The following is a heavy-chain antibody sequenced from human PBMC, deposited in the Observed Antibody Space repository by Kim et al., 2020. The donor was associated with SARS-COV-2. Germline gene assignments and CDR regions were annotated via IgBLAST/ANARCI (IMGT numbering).Heavy chain of an antibody. CDR3: ARGDPSYYFDY. V-gene: IGHV5-51*01. J-gene: IGHJ4*02. Sequence: RYSPSFQGQVSISADKSFTTAYLQWSSLKASDTAMYYCARGDPSYYFDYWGQGTLVTVSS.